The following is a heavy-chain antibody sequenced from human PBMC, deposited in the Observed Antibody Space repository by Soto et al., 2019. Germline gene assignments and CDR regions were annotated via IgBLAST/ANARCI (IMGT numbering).Heavy chain of an antibody. Sequence: PSEPQSLTYAVSGGSIISLGYSWSWIRQPPGKGLEWIGYIYHSGSTYYNPSLKSRVTISVDRSKNQFSLKLSSVTAADTAIYYCARVPDRWGQGTLVTVSS. CDR3: ARVPDR. CDR1: GGSIISLGYS. V-gene: IGHV4-30-2*01. CDR2: IYHSGST. J-gene: IGHJ5*02.